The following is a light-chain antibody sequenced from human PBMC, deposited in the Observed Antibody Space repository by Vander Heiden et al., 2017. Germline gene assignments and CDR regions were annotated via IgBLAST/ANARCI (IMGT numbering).Light chain of an antibody. V-gene: IGKV1-39*01. CDR1: QSISNY. CDR3: QQSYSTPQT. CDR2: AAS. Sequence: IQMTPSPSSLSTSVGDRVTITFRASQSISNYLNWYKQKPGKAPNLLIYAASSLQSGVPSRFSGSGSGTDFTLTISSLQPEDFATYYCQQSYSTPQTFGPGTKVDIK. J-gene: IGKJ3*01.